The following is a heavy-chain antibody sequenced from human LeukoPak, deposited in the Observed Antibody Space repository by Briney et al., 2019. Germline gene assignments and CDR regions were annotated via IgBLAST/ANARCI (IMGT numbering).Heavy chain of an antibody. Sequence: GGSLRLSCAASGFTFDDYGMSWVRQAPGKGLEWVSGINWNGGSTGYADSVKGRFTISRDNAKNSLYLQMNSLRAEDTALYYCARAFSGLRLGELGYWGQGTLVTVSS. V-gene: IGHV3-20*04. J-gene: IGHJ4*02. CDR2: INWNGGST. CDR3: ARAFSGLRLGELGY. D-gene: IGHD3-16*01. CDR1: GFTFDDYG.